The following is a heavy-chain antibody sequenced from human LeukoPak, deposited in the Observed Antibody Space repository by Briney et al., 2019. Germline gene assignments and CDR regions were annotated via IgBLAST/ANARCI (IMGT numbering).Heavy chain of an antibody. V-gene: IGHV3-7*01. CDR3: AKLLGTATRYDY. CDR1: GFTFSSSW. CDR2: INPDGSTR. J-gene: IGHJ4*02. D-gene: IGHD1-7*01. Sequence: RGSLRLSCVTSGFTFSSSWMSWVRQAPGKGLEWVASINPDGSTRHHVDSLKGRFTISRDNAKKSLFLQMGALRAEDTAAYFCAKLLGTATRYDYWGLGTLVIVSS.